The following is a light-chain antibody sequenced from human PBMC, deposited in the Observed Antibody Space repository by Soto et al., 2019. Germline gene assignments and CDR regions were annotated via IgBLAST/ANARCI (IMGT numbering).Light chain of an antibody. Sequence: EIVLTQSPATLSLSPGERATLSCRASQSVSSYLAWYQQKPGQAPRLLIYDASNRATGIPARFSGSGSGTDFTITISGLETEDFAVSYCQQRSNWPLALTFGGGTKVEIK. CDR3: QQRSNWPLALT. J-gene: IGKJ4*01. CDR2: DAS. CDR1: QSVSSY. V-gene: IGKV3-11*01.